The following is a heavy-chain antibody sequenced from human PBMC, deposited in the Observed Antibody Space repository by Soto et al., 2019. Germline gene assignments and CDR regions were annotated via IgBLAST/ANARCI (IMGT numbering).Heavy chain of an antibody. CDR1: GFTFSSYA. D-gene: IGHD1-26*01. CDR3: ARAMGATDY. Sequence: QVQLVESGGGVVQPGRSLRLSCAASGFTFSSYAMHWVRQAPGKGLEWVAVISYDGSNKYYADSVKGRFTISRDNSKNTLYLQMNSLRAEDTAVYYCARAMGATDYWGQGTLVTVSS. CDR2: ISYDGSNK. V-gene: IGHV3-30-3*01. J-gene: IGHJ4*02.